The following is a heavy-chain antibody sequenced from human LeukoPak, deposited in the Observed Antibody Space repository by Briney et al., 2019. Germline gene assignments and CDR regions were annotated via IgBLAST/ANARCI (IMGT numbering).Heavy chain of an antibody. V-gene: IGHV3-30*02. J-gene: IGHJ4*02. CDR3: AKDYNRAYYYGSGSDY. Sequence: GGSLRLSCAASGFTFNRYGMHWVRQAPGKGLEWVAFIRYDGSNKYYADSVKGRFTVSRDNSKNTLYLQMKSLRAEDTAVYYCAKDYNRAYYYGSGSDYWGQGTLVTVSS. CDR2: IRYDGSNK. CDR1: GFTFNRYG. D-gene: IGHD3-10*01.